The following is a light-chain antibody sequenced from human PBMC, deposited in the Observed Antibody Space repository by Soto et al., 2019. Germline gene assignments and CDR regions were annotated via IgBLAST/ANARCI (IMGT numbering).Light chain of an antibody. CDR1: SSDVGHYNL. CDR2: EGG. CDR3: FSYVHSSTLYV. V-gene: IGLV2-23*01. J-gene: IGLJ1*01. Sequence: QSALTQPASVSGSPGQSITVSCTGTSSDVGHYNLVSWYQHHPGKVPKLIIYEGGKRPSGVSSRFSGSKSGNTASLTISGLQAEDEADYYCFSYVHSSTLYVFGTGTKLTVL.